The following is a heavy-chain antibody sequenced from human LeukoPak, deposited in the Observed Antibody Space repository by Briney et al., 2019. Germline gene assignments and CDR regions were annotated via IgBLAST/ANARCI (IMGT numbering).Heavy chain of an antibody. V-gene: IGHV3-74*03. CDR1: GFTFSSYW. CDR3: ARSNNYGFDY. J-gene: IGHJ4*02. CDR2: INGDGGTT. D-gene: IGHD5-24*01. Sequence: GGSLRLSCAASGFTFSSYWMHWVRQAPGKGLVWVSHINGDGGTTTYADSVKSRFTISRDNAKNTLYLQMNSLRAEDTAVFYCARSNNYGFDYWGQGTLVTVSS.